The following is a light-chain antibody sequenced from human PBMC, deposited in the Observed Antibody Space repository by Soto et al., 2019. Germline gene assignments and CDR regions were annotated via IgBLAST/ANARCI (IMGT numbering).Light chain of an antibody. J-gene: IGKJ1*01. CDR3: HQVNSYLSWT. CDR2: DAS. Sequence: AIQLTQSPSSLSASVGDRVTITCRASQGISSACAWYQQKPGKAPKLLIYDASTLEGGVPSRFSSSGSRADFTLTISSLQHEDFATYYSHQVNSYLSWTFGKGTKVEIK. V-gene: IGKV1-13*02. CDR1: QGISSA.